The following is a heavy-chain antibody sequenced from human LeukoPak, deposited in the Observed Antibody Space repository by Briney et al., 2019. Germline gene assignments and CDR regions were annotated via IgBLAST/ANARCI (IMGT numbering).Heavy chain of an antibody. CDR2: IYYSGST. Sequence: SETLSLTCAVYGGSFSGYYWSWIRQHPGKGLEWIGYIYYSGSTYYNPSLKSRVTISVDTSKNQFSLKLSSVTAADTAVYYCARAPVVTDYYYYYGMDVWGQGTTVTVSS. J-gene: IGHJ6*02. D-gene: IGHD2-21*02. CDR3: ARAPVVTDYYYYYGMDV. CDR1: GGSFSGYY. V-gene: IGHV4-31*11.